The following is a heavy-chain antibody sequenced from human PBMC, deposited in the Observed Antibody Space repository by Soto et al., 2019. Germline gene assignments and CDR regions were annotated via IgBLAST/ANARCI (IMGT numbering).Heavy chain of an antibody. V-gene: IGHV4-4*02. CDR1: GDSTTNSNW. J-gene: IGHJ2*01. CDR3: ARRIYGDWYFDL. CDR2: VHSSGST. Sequence: QVQLQESGPGLVKPSGTLSLTCAVSGDSTTNSNWWSWVRQPPGKGLEWIGEVHSSGSTNYNPSLKPRVTISMDTSKNHFSLKLSSVTAADTAVYYCARRIYGDWYFDLWGRGTLVTVTS. D-gene: IGHD3-16*01.